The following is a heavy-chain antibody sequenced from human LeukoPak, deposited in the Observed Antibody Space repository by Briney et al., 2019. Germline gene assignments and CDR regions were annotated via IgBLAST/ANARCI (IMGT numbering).Heavy chain of an antibody. CDR2: INANSGDT. D-gene: IGHD2-2*01. CDR1: GYTFTGYY. Sequence: ASVMVSCKASGYTFTGYYMHWVRQAPGQGLEWMGWINANSGDTGYAQKFQGRVTMTRDTSVSTAYMELSRLRSDDTAVYFCARADASRWFDYWGQGALVTVSS. CDR3: ARADASRWFDY. J-gene: IGHJ5*01. V-gene: IGHV1-2*02.